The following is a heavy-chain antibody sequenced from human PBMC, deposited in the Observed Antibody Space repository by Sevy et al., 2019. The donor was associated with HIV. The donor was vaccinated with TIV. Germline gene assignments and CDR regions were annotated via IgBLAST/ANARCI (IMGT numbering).Heavy chain of an antibody. CDR2: ISGSNT. CDR3: AKSGSGLSMVRGVIARPFDY. V-gene: IGHV3-23*05. D-gene: IGHD3-10*01. CDR1: GFTFISYA. J-gene: IGHJ4*02. Sequence: GGSLRLSCAASGFTFISYAMNWVRQAPGKGLEWVSTISGSNTYYADSVKGRFTNSRDNSKNTLYLQMNSLRAEDTAIYYCAKSGSGLSMVRGVIARPFDYWGQGTLVTVSS.